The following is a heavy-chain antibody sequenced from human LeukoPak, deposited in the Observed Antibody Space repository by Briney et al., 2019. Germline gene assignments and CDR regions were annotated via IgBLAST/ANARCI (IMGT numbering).Heavy chain of an antibody. J-gene: IGHJ4*02. Sequence: GGSLRLSCAASGFTFSSYAMSWVRQAPGKGLEWGSAISGSGGSTYYADSVKGRFTISRDNSKNTLYLQMNSLRAEDTAVYYCAKDEYCSGGSCSHWGQGTLVTVSS. CDR2: ISGSGGST. D-gene: IGHD2-15*01. CDR1: GFTFSSYA. CDR3: AKDEYCSGGSCSH. V-gene: IGHV3-23*01.